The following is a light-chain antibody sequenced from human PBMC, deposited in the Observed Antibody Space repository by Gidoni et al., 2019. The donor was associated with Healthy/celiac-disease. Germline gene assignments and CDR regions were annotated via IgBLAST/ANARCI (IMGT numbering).Light chain of an antibody. J-gene: IGKJ1*01. V-gene: IGKV1-39*01. CDR2: AAS. Sequence: IQMTHSPSALSAPVGDRVTITCRASQSISSYLNWYQQKPGKAPKLLIYAASSLQSGVPSRFSGSGSGTDFTLTISSLQPEDFATYYCQQRYSTPRTFGQGTKVEIK. CDR3: QQRYSTPRT. CDR1: QSISSY.